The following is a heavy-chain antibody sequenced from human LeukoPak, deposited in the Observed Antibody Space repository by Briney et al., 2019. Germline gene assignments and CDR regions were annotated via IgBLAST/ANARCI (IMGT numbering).Heavy chain of an antibody. CDR3: AKRYYYDSSGYELDY. CDR1: GGSISSSSYY. Sequence: SQTLSLTCTVSGGSISSSSYYWGWIRQPPGKGLEWIGSIYYSGSTYYNPALKSRVTISVDTSQNQFSLKLSSVTAADTAVYYCAKRYYYDSSGYELDYWGQGTLVTVSS. D-gene: IGHD3-22*01. CDR2: IYYSGST. J-gene: IGHJ4*02. V-gene: IGHV4-39*01.